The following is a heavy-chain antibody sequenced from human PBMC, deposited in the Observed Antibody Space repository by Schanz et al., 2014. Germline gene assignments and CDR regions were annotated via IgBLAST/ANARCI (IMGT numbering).Heavy chain of an antibody. Sequence: QVPLVQSGPEVKKPGSSVRVSCKASGGTFSSYTISWVRQAPGQGLEWMGRIIPILGIANYAQKFQGRVTFTADKSTSTAYMELSSLRYEDTALYYCARGTMPGTFDIWGQGTMVTVSS. CDR1: GGTFSSYT. CDR2: IIPILGIA. J-gene: IGHJ3*02. CDR3: ARGTMPGTFDI. D-gene: IGHD2-2*01. V-gene: IGHV1-69*02.